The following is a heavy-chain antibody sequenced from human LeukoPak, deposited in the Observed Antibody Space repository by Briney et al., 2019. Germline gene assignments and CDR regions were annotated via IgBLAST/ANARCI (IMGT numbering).Heavy chain of an antibody. V-gene: IGHV3-23*01. D-gene: IGHD1-7*01. CDR1: GFTFSSYA. CDR3: AKDMGITGTTGAFDY. Sequence: GRSLRLSCAASGFTFSSYAMSWVRQAPGKGLEWVSAISDSGGSTYYADSVKGRFTISRDNSKNTLYLQMNSLRAEDTAVYYCAKDMGITGTTGAFDYWGQGTLVTVSS. CDR2: ISDSGGST. J-gene: IGHJ4*02.